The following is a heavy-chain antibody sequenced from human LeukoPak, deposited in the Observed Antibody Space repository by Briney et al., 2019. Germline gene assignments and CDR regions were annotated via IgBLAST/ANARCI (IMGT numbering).Heavy chain of an antibody. J-gene: IGHJ4*02. CDR1: GGSIITSTYY. D-gene: IGHD1-26*01. CDR3: ARAPRYSGSYYAPKYYFDY. Sequence: SETLSLTCTVSGGSIITSTYYWGWIRQPPGKGLEWIGYIYNSGITNHNPSLKSRVTISVDTSKNQFSLKLSSVTAADTAVYYCARAPRYSGSYYAPKYYFDYWGQGTLVTVSS. CDR2: IYNSGIT. V-gene: IGHV4-61*05.